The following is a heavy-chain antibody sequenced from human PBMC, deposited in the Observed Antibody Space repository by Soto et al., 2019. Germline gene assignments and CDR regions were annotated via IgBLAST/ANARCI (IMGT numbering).Heavy chain of an antibody. CDR3: ARVSGSYYYGMDV. J-gene: IGHJ6*02. CDR2: IYHSGST. Sequence: TSETLSLTCTVSGGSISSYYWSWIRQPPGKGLEWIGEIYHSGSTNYNTSLKSRVTISVDKSKNQFSLKVTSVTAADTAVYYCARVSGSYYYGMDVWGQGTTVTVSS. V-gene: IGHV4-59*12. CDR1: GGSISSYY.